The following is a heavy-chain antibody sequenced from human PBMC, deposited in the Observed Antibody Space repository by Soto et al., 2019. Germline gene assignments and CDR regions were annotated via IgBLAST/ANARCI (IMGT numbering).Heavy chain of an antibody. V-gene: IGHV3-15*01. Sequence: EVQLVESGGGLVKPGGSLRLSCVASKFSFTNAWMTWVRQAPGKGLEWVGRIKSKTDGGTADYAAPVKGRVTISREDSQTTLYLHMDSLNTEDTALFHCCNDLGFYGLAISGQGTTVTVSS. J-gene: IGHJ6*02. CDR1: KFSFTNAW. CDR3: CNDLGFYGLAI. CDR2: IKSKTDGGTA. D-gene: IGHD1-1*01.